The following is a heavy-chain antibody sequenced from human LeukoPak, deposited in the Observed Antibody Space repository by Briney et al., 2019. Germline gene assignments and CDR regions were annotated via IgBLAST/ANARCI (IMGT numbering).Heavy chain of an antibody. D-gene: IGHD6-25*01. CDR3: TRENRYGGVSIDL. Sequence: ASVKVSCKASGYTFTSYDINWVRQATGQGLEGMGWMNPNRGNTGYAQKFQGRVTMTRNTSISTVYMELSSLRSEDTAVYYCTRENRYGGVSIDLWGRGTLVTVSS. J-gene: IGHJ2*01. V-gene: IGHV1-8*01. CDR2: MNPNRGNT. CDR1: GYTFTSYD.